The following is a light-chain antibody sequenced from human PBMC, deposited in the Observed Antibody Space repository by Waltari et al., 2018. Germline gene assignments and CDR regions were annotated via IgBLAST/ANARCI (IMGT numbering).Light chain of an antibody. J-gene: IGKJ4*01. CDR2: WAS. Sequence: DIVMTQSPDYLAVSLGERATINCKSSQSVLYSSANKSYLNWYQQKPGQPPKLLIYWASTRESGVPDRISGAGSGTDFTLTISSLQSEDVAVYYCQQYYSTPLTFGGGTKVEIK. CDR3: QQYYSTPLT. CDR1: QSVLYSSANKSY. V-gene: IGKV4-1*01.